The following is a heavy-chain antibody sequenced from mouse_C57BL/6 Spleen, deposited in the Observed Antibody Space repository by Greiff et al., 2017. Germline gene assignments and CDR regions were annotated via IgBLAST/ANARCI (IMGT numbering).Heavy chain of an antibody. Sequence: VQLQQSGPELVKPGASVKISCKASGYTFTDYYMNWVKQSHGKSLEWIGDINPNNGGTSYNQKFKGKATLTVDKSSSTAYMELRSLTSEDSAVYYCARWRDSSVLGAMDYWGQGTSVTVSS. V-gene: IGHV1-26*01. J-gene: IGHJ4*01. CDR1: GYTFTDYY. CDR3: ARWRDSSVLGAMDY. D-gene: IGHD3-2*02. CDR2: INPNNGGT.